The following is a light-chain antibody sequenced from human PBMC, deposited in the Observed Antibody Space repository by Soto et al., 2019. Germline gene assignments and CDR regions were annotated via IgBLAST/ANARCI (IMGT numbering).Light chain of an antibody. J-gene: IGKJ5*01. Sequence: EIVITQSPATLSVSPGERATLSCTASQSVGGNLVWYQQKPGQAPRLLIYGASTRAAGIPDRFSGSGSGTDFTLTISSLEPEDFATYYCQQLHSYPFTFGQGTRLEI. CDR2: GAS. V-gene: IGKV3D-15*01. CDR1: QSVGGN. CDR3: QQLHSYPFT.